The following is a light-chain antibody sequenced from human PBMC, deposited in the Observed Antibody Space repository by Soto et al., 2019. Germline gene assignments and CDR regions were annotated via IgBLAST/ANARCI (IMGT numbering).Light chain of an antibody. V-gene: IGKV1-5*03. J-gene: IGKJ1*01. CDR3: QQYNIYPRT. Sequence: IKMTQSPSTLSASVGDRVTITCRASQSISNWLAWYQQKPGKAPKLLIYKASTLETGVPSRFSGSGSGTEFTLTISSLQPDDSATYYCQQYNIYPRTFGQGTKVEIK. CDR2: KAS. CDR1: QSISNW.